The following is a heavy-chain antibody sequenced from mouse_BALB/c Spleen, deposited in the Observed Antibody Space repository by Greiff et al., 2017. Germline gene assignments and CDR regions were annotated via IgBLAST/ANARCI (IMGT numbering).Heavy chain of an antibody. Sequence: QVQLQQSGAELAKPGASVKMSCKASGYTFTSYWMHWVKQRPGQGLEWIGYINPSTGYTEYNQKFKDKATLTADKSSSTAYMQLSSLTSEDSAVYYCARRTYYRYDEEVSFDYWGQGTTLTVSS. CDR2: INPSTGYT. V-gene: IGHV1-7*01. D-gene: IGHD2-14*01. CDR3: ARRTYYRYDEEVSFDY. J-gene: IGHJ2*01. CDR1: GYTFTSYW.